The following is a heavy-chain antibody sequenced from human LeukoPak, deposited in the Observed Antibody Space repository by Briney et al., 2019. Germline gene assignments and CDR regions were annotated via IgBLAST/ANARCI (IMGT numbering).Heavy chain of an antibody. V-gene: IGHV3-30*01. CDR2: ISYDGSNK. Sequence: GGSLRLSCAASGFTFSSYAMHWVRQAPGKGLEWVAVISYDGSNKYYADSVKGRFTISRDNSKNTLCLQMNSLRAEDTAVYYCARDWGSSSPSGPYDYWGQGTLVTVSS. CDR1: GFTFSSYA. CDR3: ARDWGSSSPSGPYDY. J-gene: IGHJ4*02. D-gene: IGHD3-16*01.